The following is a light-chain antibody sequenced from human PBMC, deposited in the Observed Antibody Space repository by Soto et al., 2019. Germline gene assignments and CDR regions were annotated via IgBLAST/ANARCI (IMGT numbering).Light chain of an antibody. CDR3: CSYAGAYIYV. V-gene: IGLV1-40*01. CDR2: GNS. Sequence: QSVLTQPPSVSGAPGQRVTISCTGSSSNIGAGYDVHWYQQLPGTAPKLLIYGNSNRPSGVPDRFSGSKSGTSASLAISGLQAEEEADYFCCSYAGAYIYVFGSGTQGTVL. J-gene: IGLJ1*01. CDR1: SSNIGAGYD.